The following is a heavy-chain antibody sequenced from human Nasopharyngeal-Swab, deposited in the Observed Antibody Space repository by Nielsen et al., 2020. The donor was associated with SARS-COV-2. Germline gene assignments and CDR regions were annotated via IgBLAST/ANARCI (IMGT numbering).Heavy chain of an antibody. CDR2: IRNKANSHTT. Sequence: GGPLRLSCAASGFTFSDHYMDWVRQAPGKGLEWVGRIRNKANSHTTECAASVKGRFTISRDDSKNSLYLQMNSLKTEDTGVYYCARVFVNWGQGTLVTVSS. CDR1: GFTFSDHY. CDR3: ARVFVN. V-gene: IGHV3-72*01. J-gene: IGHJ4*02.